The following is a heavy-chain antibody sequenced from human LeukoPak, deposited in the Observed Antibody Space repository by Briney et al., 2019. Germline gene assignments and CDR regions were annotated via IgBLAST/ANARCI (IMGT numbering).Heavy chain of an antibody. J-gene: IGHJ5*02. V-gene: IGHV4-59*01. CDR3: ATVSGLGYYGSGSPLGFDP. CDR2: IYYSGST. CDR1: GGSISSYY. D-gene: IGHD3-10*01. Sequence: SETLSLTCTVSGGSISSYYWSWIRQPPGKGLEWIGNIYYSGSTNYNPSLKSRVTISVDTSKNQFSLTLRSVTAADTAVYYCATVSGLGYYGSGSPLGFDPWGQGTLVTVSS.